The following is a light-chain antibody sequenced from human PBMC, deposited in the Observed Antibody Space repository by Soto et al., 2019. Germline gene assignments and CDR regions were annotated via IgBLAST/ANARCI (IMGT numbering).Light chain of an antibody. CDR2: GAT. Sequence: ERVMTQSPATLSASPGERVTLSCRASQSVSRNLAWYQQKPGQAPRLLIHGATTRATGIPARFSGSGSGTEFTLTISSLQSEDFAVYYCQQYDNWPPYTFGQGTKLEIK. CDR3: QQYDNWPPYT. J-gene: IGKJ2*01. CDR1: QSVSRN. V-gene: IGKV3-15*01.